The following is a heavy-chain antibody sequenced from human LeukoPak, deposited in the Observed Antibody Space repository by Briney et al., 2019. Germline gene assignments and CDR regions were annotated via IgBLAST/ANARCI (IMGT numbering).Heavy chain of an antibody. V-gene: IGHV3-21*01. Sequence: PGGSLRLSCAASGFTFSSYSMNWVRQAPGKGLEWVSSISSSSSYIYYADSVKGRFTISRDNAKNSLYLQMNSLRAEDTAVYYCARDAVAGISYGMDVWGQGTTVTVSS. J-gene: IGHJ6*02. CDR2: ISSSSSYI. CDR3: ARDAVAGISYGMDV. CDR1: GFTFSSYS. D-gene: IGHD6-19*01.